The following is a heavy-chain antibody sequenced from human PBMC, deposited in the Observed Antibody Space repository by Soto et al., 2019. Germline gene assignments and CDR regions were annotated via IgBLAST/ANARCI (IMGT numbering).Heavy chain of an antibody. CDR3: ARDTGAVAGTF. V-gene: IGHV1-69*04. CDR2: IIPILGIA. Sequence: ASVKVSCKASGGTFSSYTISWVRQAPGQGLEWMGRIIPILGIANYNPSLKSRVTISVDKSKNQFSLKLSSVTAADTAVYYCARDTGAVAGTFWGQGTLVTVS. J-gene: IGHJ4*02. D-gene: IGHD6-19*01. CDR1: GGTFSSYT.